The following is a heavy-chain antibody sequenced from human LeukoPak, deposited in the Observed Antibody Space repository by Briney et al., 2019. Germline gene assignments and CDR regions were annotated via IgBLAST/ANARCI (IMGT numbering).Heavy chain of an antibody. Sequence: GGSLRLSCAASGFTFDDYAMHWVRQAPGKGLEWVAGICWNSGSIDYADSVKGRFTISRDNAKNYLYLQMNSLRAEDTALYYCAKDPHIRARLYTPYYFDYWGQGTLVTVSS. CDR2: ICWNSGSI. D-gene: IGHD3-3*01. J-gene: IGHJ4*02. CDR1: GFTFDDYA. CDR3: AKDPHIRARLYTPYYFDY. V-gene: IGHV3-9*01.